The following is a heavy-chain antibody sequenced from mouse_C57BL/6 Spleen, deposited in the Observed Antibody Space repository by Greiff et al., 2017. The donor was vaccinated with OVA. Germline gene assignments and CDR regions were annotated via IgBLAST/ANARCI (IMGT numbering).Heavy chain of an antibody. J-gene: IGHJ2*01. D-gene: IGHD2-4*01. CDR1: GYSITSGYY. CDR3: ARYDDYDGVYYFDY. Sequence: EVQLKESGPGLVKPSQSLSLTCYVTGYSITSGYYWNWIRQFPGNKLEWMGYISYDGSNNYNPSLKNRISITRDTSKNQFFLKLNSVTTEDTATYYCARYDDYDGVYYFDYWGQGTTLTVSS. CDR2: ISYDGSN. V-gene: IGHV3-6*01.